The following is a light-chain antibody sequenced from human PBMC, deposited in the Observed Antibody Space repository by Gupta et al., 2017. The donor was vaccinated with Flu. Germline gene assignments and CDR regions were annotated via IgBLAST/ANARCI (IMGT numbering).Light chain of an antibody. CDR1: QSIRSW. J-gene: IGKJ4*01. CDR3: QQYDSYSLT. Sequence: DIQMTQFPSTLSASVGDRVTITCRASQSIRSWLAWYQQKPGKAPNLLIYKASSLESGVPSRFSGSGSGTEFTLTINSLQPDDFATYYCQQYDSYSLTFGGGTEVEIK. V-gene: IGKV1-5*03. CDR2: KAS.